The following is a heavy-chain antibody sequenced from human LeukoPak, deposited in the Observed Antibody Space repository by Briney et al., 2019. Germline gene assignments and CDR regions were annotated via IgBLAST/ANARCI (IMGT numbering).Heavy chain of an antibody. CDR3: ARDEGGSYSFDY. Sequence: GGSLRLSCAASGFTFSSYWMTWVGQAPGKGLDWVANIKQDGSAKYYVDSVKGRFTISRDNAKNSLFLQMNSLRAEDSAVYYCARDEGGSYSFDYWGQGTLVTVSS. V-gene: IGHV3-7*01. CDR2: IKQDGSAK. CDR1: GFTFSSYW. J-gene: IGHJ4*02. D-gene: IGHD1-26*01.